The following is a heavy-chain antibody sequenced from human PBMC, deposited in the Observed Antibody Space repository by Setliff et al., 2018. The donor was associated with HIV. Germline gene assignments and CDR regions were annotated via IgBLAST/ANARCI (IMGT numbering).Heavy chain of an antibody. CDR1: GFTFSTFA. J-gene: IGHJ6*03. CDR2: ISYDGSNI. V-gene: IGHV3-30*04. CDR3: ARDHSNPVFYYYYYMDV. Sequence: HPGGSLRLSCVASGFTFSTFAMHWVRQAPGKGLEWVAFISYDGSNIYYADSMKGRFTISRDNSKNTLYLQMSSLRAEDTAVYYCARDHSNPVFYYYYYMDVWGKGTTVTVSS. D-gene: IGHD4-4*01.